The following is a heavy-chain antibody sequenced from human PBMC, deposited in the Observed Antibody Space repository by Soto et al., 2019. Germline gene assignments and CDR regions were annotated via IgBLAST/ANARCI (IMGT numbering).Heavy chain of an antibody. J-gene: IGHJ6*02. D-gene: IGHD3-3*01. CDR2: IKQDGSEK. CDR1: RLTFSTYW. V-gene: IGHV3-7*01. CDR3: ASSFFEWCLMDV. Sequence: SLRLCCAASRLTFSTYWMSLVRQAPGKGLEWVANIKQDGSEKYYVDSVKGRFTVSRDNAKNSLYLQMNSLRAADTAVYYSASSFFEWCLMDVWGQGTTVTVS.